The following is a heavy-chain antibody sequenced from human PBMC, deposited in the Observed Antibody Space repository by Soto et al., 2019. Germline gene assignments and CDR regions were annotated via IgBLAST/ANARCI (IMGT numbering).Heavy chain of an antibody. CDR3: ARDTSNIYYAMDV. J-gene: IGHJ6*02. CDR2: IFTSGST. D-gene: IGHD3-3*02. V-gene: IGHV4-4*07. CDR1: GGSINSDC. Sequence: QVQLQESGPRLVKPSETLSLTCTVSGGSINSDCCSWIRQPAGKGLEWIGRIFTSGSTNYKPSLKSRVTMSVDTSKSQFSLKLSSVTAADTAVYYCARDTSNIYYAMDVWGQGTTVTVSS.